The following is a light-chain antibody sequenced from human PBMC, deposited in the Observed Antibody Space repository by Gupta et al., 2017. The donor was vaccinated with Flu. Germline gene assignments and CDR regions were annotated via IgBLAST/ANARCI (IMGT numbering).Light chain of an antibody. CDR3: QQDYNFPWI. J-gene: IGKJ1*01. V-gene: IGKV1-5*03. Sequence: DIQMTQSPSTLSASVGDRVTITCRASQSLDNWLAWFQQKPGQAPKLLIYKVCNLESGVPSRFSGSGSGTEFTRIIRSLQLEDFATYYCQQDYNFPWIFGQGTKVEIE. CDR1: QSLDNW. CDR2: KVC.